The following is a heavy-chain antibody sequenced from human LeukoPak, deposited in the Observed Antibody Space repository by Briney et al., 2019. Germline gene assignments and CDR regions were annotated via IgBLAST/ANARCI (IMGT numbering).Heavy chain of an antibody. V-gene: IGHV3-23*01. Sequence: GGSLRLSCVASGFTFSNYGMSWVRQAPRKGLEWVSGISNDGTAYYADSVKGRFTISRDNSENTLYLQMKSLRAEDTAVYYCARDYKQGGQGTLVTVSS. J-gene: IGHJ4*02. D-gene: IGHD3-10*01. CDR2: ISNDGTA. CDR1: GFTFSNYG. CDR3: ARDYKQ.